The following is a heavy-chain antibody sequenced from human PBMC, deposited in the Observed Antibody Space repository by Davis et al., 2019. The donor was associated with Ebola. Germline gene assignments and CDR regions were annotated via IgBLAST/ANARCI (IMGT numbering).Heavy chain of an antibody. CDR3: ARGYDYIWGSYRYMDY. CDR1: GGSISSSSYY. CDR2: IYYSGST. V-gene: IGHV4-39*01. J-gene: IGHJ4*02. D-gene: IGHD3-16*02. Sequence: MPAGSLRLSCTVSGGSISSSSYYWGWIRQPPGKGLEWIGSIYYSGSTYYNPSLKSRVTISVDTSKNQFSLKLSSVTAADTAVYYCARGYDYIWGSYRYMDYWGQGTLVTVSS.